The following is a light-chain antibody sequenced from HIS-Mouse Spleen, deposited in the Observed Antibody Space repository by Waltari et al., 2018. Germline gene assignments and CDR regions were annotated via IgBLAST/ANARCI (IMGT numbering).Light chain of an antibody. V-gene: IGLV2-14*03. CDR1: SSDVGGYNY. CDR2: DVS. Sequence: QSALTQPASVSGSPGQSITISCTGTSSDVGGYNYVSWYQQHPGNAPKRMIYDVSNRPSGVSNRFSGSKSGNTASLTISGLQAEDEADYYCSSYTSSSTLKVFGGGTKLTVL. J-gene: IGLJ2*01. CDR3: SSYTSSSTLKV.